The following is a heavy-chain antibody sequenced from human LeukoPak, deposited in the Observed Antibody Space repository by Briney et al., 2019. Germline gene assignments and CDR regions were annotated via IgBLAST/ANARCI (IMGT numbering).Heavy chain of an antibody. CDR3: ARAGDYDILTGYRWDLFDY. Sequence: ASVTVSCKASGYTFTSYGISWVRQAPGQGLEGMGWISAYNGNTNYAQTLQGRVTMTTDTSTSTAYMELRSLRSDDTAVYYCARAGDYDILTGYRWDLFDYWGQGTLVTVSS. V-gene: IGHV1-18*04. CDR1: GYTFTSYG. CDR2: ISAYNGNT. D-gene: IGHD3-9*01. J-gene: IGHJ4*02.